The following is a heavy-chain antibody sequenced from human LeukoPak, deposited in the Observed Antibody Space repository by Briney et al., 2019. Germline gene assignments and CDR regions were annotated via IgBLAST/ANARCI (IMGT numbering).Heavy chain of an antibody. Sequence: GGSLRLSCAGSGFTFNSYGLHWVRQAPGKGLEWVAVISYDGSKKYYVDSVNGRFTISRDNSKSTLYLQMNSLRAEDTAVYYCARDLIREGSIDYWGQGTLVTVSS. D-gene: IGHD2-15*01. CDR1: GFTFNSYG. CDR3: ARDLIREGSIDY. CDR2: ISYDGSKK. V-gene: IGHV3-30*03. J-gene: IGHJ4*02.